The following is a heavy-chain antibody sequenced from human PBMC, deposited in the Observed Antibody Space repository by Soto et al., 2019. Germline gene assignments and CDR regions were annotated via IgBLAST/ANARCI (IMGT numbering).Heavy chain of an antibody. CDR2: INAGNGNT. CDR1: GYTFTSYA. CDR3: ARVEDSSGWLDY. V-gene: IGHV1-3*01. D-gene: IGHD6-19*01. Sequence: ASVKVSCKASGYTFTSYAMHWVRQAPGQRLEWMGWINAGNGNTKYSQKFQGRVTITRDTSASTAYMELSSLRSEDTAVYYCARVEDSSGWLDYWGQGTLVTVSS. J-gene: IGHJ4*02.